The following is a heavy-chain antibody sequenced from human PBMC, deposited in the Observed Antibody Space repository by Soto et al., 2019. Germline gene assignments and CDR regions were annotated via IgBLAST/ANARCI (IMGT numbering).Heavy chain of an antibody. J-gene: IGHJ6*02. Sequence: SETLFLTCAVYGGSFSGYYWSWIRQPPGKGLEWIGEINHSGSTNYNPSLKSRVTISVDTSKNQFSLKLSSVAAADTAVYYCARARATMVRGVIIYYYGMDVWGQGTTVTVSS. CDR3: ARARATMVRGVIIYYYGMDV. V-gene: IGHV4-34*01. CDR1: GGSFSGYY. D-gene: IGHD3-10*01. CDR2: INHSGST.